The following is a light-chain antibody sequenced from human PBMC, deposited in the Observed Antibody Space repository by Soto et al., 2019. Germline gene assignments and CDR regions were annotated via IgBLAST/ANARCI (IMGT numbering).Light chain of an antibody. Sequence: QSVLAQPASVSGSPGQSTIISCTGTSSDVGGYNYVSWYQQHPGKAPKFLIYEVDNRASGVSDRFSGSKSGNTASLTISGLQAEDEADYYCSAYTSSNTPVFGTGTKVTV. J-gene: IGLJ1*01. CDR1: SSDVGGYNY. V-gene: IGLV2-14*01. CDR2: EVD. CDR3: SAYTSSNTPV.